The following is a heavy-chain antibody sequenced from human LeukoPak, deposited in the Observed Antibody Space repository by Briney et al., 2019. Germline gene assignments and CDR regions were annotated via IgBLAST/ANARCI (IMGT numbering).Heavy chain of an antibody. CDR2: IYYSGST. D-gene: IGHD5-18*01. J-gene: IGHJ6*02. Sequence: SETLSLTCTVSGGSISSGDYYWSWIRQPPGKGLEWIGYIYYSGSTNYNPSLKSRVTISVDTSKNQFSLKLSSVTAADTAVYYCAREQEYSYGTGYYYGMDVWGQGTTVTVSS. CDR1: GGSISSGDYY. CDR3: AREQEYSYGTGYYYGMDV. V-gene: IGHV4-61*08.